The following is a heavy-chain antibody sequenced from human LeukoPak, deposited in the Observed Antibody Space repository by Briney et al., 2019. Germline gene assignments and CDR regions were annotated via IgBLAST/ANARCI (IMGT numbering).Heavy chain of an antibody. J-gene: IGHJ4*02. CDR2: ITGSGDAR. D-gene: IGHD3-3*01. V-gene: IGHV3-23*01. Sequence: QAGGSLRLSCAAYGFTFDNHAMTWVRQAPGKGLEWVSVITGSGDARYYADSVKGRFTISRDNSKNTLHLQMNTLRVEDTALYYCAKDILTYYYGTSGYYFDYWGQGTLVTVSS. CDR1: GFTFDNHA. CDR3: AKDILTYYYGTSGYYFDY.